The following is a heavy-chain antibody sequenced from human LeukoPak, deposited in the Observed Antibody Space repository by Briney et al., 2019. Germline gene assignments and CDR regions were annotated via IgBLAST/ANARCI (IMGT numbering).Heavy chain of an antibody. CDR3: AKSYGDRLYHYYGMDV. Sequence: GRSLRLSCAASGFTFSSYGMHWVRQAPGKGLEWVAVISYDGSNKYYADSVKGRFTISRDNSKNTLYLQMNSLRAEDTAVYYCAKSYGDRLYHYYGMDVWGQGTTVTVSS. CDR1: GFTFSSYG. J-gene: IGHJ6*02. V-gene: IGHV3-30*18. CDR2: ISYDGSNK. D-gene: IGHD4-17*01.